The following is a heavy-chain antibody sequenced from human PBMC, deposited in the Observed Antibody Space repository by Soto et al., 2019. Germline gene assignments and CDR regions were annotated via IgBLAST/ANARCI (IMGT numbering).Heavy chain of an antibody. CDR1: GYAIISGYY. Sequence: PSETLSLTCAVSGYAIISGYYLVWIRHPPGKVLEWIGSIYHSGSTYYNPSLKSRVTIPVDTSKNQFSLKLSSVTAADTAVYYCARGRWHDILTGNWFDPWGQGTLVTVSS. V-gene: IGHV4-38-2*01. CDR2: IYHSGST. D-gene: IGHD3-9*01. CDR3: ARGRWHDILTGNWFDP. J-gene: IGHJ5*02.